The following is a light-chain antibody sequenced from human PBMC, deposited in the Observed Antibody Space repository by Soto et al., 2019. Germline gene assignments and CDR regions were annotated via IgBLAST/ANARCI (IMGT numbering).Light chain of an antibody. CDR1: QAVPNN. CDR2: EES. V-gene: IGKV1-9*01. CDR3: QQYVSYSS. Sequence: DIHLTQSPSFLSASVGDRVTITCRPSQAVPNNMAWYQQKPGKPPKLLIYEESTLHSGVPSRFSGRKSGTQFTLTIDSLQPEDFATYYCQQYVSYSSFGPGTKVEIK. J-gene: IGKJ3*01.